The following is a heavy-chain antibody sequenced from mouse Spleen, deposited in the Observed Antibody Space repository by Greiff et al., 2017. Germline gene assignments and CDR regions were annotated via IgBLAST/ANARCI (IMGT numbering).Heavy chain of an antibody. CDR2: INPNNGGT. CDR3: ARWDYYFFDY. CDR1: GYTFTDYY. V-gene: IGHV1-26*01. J-gene: IGHJ2*01. Sequence: VQLQQSGPELVKPGASVKISCKASGYTFTDYYMNWVKQSHGKSLEWIGDINPNNGGTSYNQKFKGKATLTVDKSSSTAYMELRSLTSEDSAVYYCARWDYYFFDYWGQGTTLTVSS. D-gene: IGHD2-13*01.